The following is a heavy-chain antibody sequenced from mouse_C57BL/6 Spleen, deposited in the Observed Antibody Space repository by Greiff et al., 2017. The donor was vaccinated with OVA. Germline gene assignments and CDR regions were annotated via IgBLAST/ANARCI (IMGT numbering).Heavy chain of an antibody. D-gene: IGHD2-1*01. CDR1: GFTFSSYA. CDR2: ISSGGDYI. J-gene: IGHJ3*01. V-gene: IGHV5-9-1*02. CDR3: TCEGGNYVWFAY. Sequence: EVQLVESGEGLVKPGGSLKLSCAASGFTFSSYAMSWVRQTPEKRLEWVAYISSGGDYIYYADTVKGRFTISRDTARNTLYLQMSSLKSEDTAIDYCTCEGGNYVWFAYWGQGALVTVSA.